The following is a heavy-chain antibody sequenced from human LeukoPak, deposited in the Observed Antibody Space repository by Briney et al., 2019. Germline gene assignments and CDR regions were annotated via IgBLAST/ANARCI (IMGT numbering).Heavy chain of an antibody. CDR3: ARVVAAALNWFDP. Sequence: GSSVKVSCKASGGTFSSYGISWVRQAPGQGLEWMGGIIPIFGSANYAQKFQGRVTITADESTSTAYMELSSLRSEDTAVYYCARVVAAALNWFDPWGQGTLVTVSS. V-gene: IGHV1-69*01. J-gene: IGHJ5*02. CDR2: IIPIFGSA. CDR1: GGTFSSYG. D-gene: IGHD6-13*01.